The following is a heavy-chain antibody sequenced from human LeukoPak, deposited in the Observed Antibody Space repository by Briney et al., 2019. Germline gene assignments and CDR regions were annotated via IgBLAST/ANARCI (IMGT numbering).Heavy chain of an antibody. CDR3: AKWSELPYFDY. D-gene: IGHD2-15*01. J-gene: IGHJ4*02. CDR1: GFIFSTYE. CDR2: ISRSGTAL. V-gene: IGHV3-48*03. Sequence: PGRPLRLSCATSGFIFSTYEMNWVRQAPGKGLEWVAHISRSGTALYYADSVKGRFTISRDNARNSLDLQMNSLRAEDTAVYYCAKWSELPYFDYWGQGAPVTVSS.